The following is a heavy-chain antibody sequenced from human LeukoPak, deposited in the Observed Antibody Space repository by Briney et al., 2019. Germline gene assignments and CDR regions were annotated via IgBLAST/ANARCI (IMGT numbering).Heavy chain of an antibody. V-gene: IGHV1-2*06. D-gene: IGHD4-17*01. Sequence: ASVKVSCKASGYTFTGYYMHWVRQAPGQGLEWMGRINPNSGGTNYAQKFQGRVTMTRDTSISTAYMELSRLRSDDTAVYYCAKEETTVTTWVDYWGQGTLVTVSS. CDR3: AKEETTVTTWVDY. CDR2: INPNSGGT. J-gene: IGHJ4*02. CDR1: GYTFTGYY.